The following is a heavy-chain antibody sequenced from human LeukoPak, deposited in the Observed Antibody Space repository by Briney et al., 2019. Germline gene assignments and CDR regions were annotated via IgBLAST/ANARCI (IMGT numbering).Heavy chain of an antibody. CDR2: ISYDGSNK. D-gene: IGHD6-13*01. J-gene: IGHJ4*02. CDR1: GFTFSSYG. V-gene: IGHV3-30*18. CDR3: AKEAAAGTWTFADY. Sequence: GRSLRLSCAASGFTFSSYGMHWVRQAPGKGLEWVAVISYDGSNKYYADSVKGRFTISRDNSKNTLYLQMNSLRAEDTAVYYCAKEAAAGTWTFADYWGQGTLVTVSS.